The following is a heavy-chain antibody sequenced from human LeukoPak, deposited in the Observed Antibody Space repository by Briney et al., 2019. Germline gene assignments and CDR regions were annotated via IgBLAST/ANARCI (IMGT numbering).Heavy chain of an antibody. CDR2: ISSSSSYI. CDR1: GFTFSSYI. V-gene: IGHV3-21*01. J-gene: IGHJ3*02. CDR3: AREKRAFDI. Sequence: GGSLRLSCAASGFTFSSYIMNWVRQAPGKGLEWVSSISSSSSYIYYADSVKVRFTISRDNAKNSLYLQMNSLRAEDTAVYYCAREKRAFDIWGQGTMVTVSS.